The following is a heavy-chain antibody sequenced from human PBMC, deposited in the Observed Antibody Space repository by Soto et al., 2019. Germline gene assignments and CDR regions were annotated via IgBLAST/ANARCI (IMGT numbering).Heavy chain of an antibody. J-gene: IGHJ4*01. D-gene: IGHD6-19*01. Sequence: PGGSLRLSYAASGFTFSSYGTHWVRQAPGKGLEWVAVIWYDGSNKYYADSVKGRFTISRDNSKNTLYLQMNSLRAEDTAVYYCARVASSSGWYGEFDYWGHGTLVTVSS. CDR3: ARVASSSGWYGEFDY. CDR1: GFTFSSYG. V-gene: IGHV3-33*01. CDR2: IWYDGSNK.